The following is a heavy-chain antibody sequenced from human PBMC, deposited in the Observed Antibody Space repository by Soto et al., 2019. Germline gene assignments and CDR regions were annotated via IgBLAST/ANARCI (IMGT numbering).Heavy chain of an antibody. V-gene: IGHV4-31*03. D-gene: IGHD3-10*01. CDR1: GGSISSGGYY. Sequence: SETLSLTCTVSGGSISSGGYYWSWIRQHPGKGLEWIGYIYYSGSTYYNPSLKSRVTISVDTSKNQFSLKLSSVTAADTAVYYCARGLMDRPYAIEYFQHWGQGTLVTVSS. CDR3: ARGLMDRPYAIEYFQH. CDR2: IYYSGST. J-gene: IGHJ1*01.